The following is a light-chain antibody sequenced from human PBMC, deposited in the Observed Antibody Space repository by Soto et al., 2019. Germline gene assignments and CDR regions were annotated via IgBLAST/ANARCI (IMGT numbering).Light chain of an antibody. CDR1: QGIRNA. V-gene: IGKV1-27*01. Sequence: IQMTQSPSSLSASVGDRVTITCRASQGIRNALGWYQQKPGKAPKLLIYTTSTLQSGVPSRFSGSGSGTDFTLTISSLQPEDVATYYCQKYNSAPPTFGQGTKVDIK. CDR3: QKYNSAPPT. J-gene: IGKJ1*01. CDR2: TTS.